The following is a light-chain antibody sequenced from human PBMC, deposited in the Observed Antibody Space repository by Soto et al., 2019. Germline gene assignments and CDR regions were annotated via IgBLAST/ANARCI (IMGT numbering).Light chain of an antibody. CDR3: QQYNNWPWT. CDR2: GAS. Sequence: ETVMTQSPATLSVSPGGRATLSCRASQSISDTLAWYQQKPGQAPRLLIHGASTRATGFPARFSGSGSVTDFTLTISSLQSEDFAVYYCQQYNNWPWTFGQGTKVEIK. V-gene: IGKV3-15*01. CDR1: QSISDT. J-gene: IGKJ1*01.